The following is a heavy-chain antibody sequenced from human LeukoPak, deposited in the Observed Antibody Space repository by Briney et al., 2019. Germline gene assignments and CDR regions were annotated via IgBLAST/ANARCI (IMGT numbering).Heavy chain of an antibody. CDR3: ARVVDYASPGFDY. CDR2: IYYSGST. Sequence: TSQTLSLTCTVSGGSISSGDYYWSWIRQPPGKGLEWIGCIYYSGSTYYNPSLKSRVTISVDTSKNQFSLKLSSVTAADTAVYYCARVVDYASPGFDYWGQGTLVTVSS. J-gene: IGHJ4*02. D-gene: IGHD2-2*01. V-gene: IGHV4-30-4*08. CDR1: GGSISSGDYY.